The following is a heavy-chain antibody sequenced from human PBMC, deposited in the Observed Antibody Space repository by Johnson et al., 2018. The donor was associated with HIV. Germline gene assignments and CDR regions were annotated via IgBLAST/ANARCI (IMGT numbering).Heavy chain of an antibody. V-gene: IGHV3-9*01. CDR1: GFTFDDYA. D-gene: IGHD1-26*01. CDR2: ISWNSGSI. J-gene: IGHJ3*02. Sequence: EVQLVESGGGLVQPGRSLRLSCAASGFTFDDYAMHWVRQAPGKGLEWVSGISWNSGSIGYADSVKGRFTISRDNAKNSLYLQMNSLRAEDTALYYCAKDMGRYSGSYGNYDAFDIWGQGTMVIVSS. CDR3: AKDMGRYSGSYGNYDAFDI.